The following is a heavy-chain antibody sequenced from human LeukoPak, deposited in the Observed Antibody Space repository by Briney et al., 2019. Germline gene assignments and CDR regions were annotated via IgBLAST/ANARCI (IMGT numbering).Heavy chain of an antibody. V-gene: IGHV1-69*04. D-gene: IGHD3-22*01. CDR2: IIPILGIA. CDR1: GGTFSSYA. CDR3: ARHPTNYYDSSGSLGYFDY. J-gene: IGHJ4*02. Sequence: SVKVSCTASGGTFSSYAIRWVRQAPGQGLEWMGRIIPILGIANYAQKFQGRVTITADKSTSTAYMELSSLRSEDTAVYYCARHPTNYYDSSGSLGYFDYWGQGTLVTVSS.